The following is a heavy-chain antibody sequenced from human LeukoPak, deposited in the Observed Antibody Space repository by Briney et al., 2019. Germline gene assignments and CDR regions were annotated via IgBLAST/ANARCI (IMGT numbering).Heavy chain of an antibody. V-gene: IGHV3-21*01. D-gene: IGHD1-20*01. CDR1: GFTFSSYS. CDR3: AREVTGTTWFDP. CDR2: ISSSSSYI. Sequence: GGSLRLSCAASGFTFSSYSMNWVRQAPGKGLEWVSSISSSSSYIYYADSVKGRFTISRDNAKNSLYLQMNSLRAEDTAVYYCAREVTGTTWFDPWGQGTLVTVSP. J-gene: IGHJ5*02.